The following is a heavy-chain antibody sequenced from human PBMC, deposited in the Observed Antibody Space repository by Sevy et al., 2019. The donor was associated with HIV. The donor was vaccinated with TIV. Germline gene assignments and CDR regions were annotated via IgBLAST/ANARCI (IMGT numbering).Heavy chain of an antibody. CDR3: ARGAHPYYYDSSGYYAEYFQH. J-gene: IGHJ1*01. D-gene: IGHD3-22*01. Sequence: ASVKVSCKASGYTFTSYGISWVRQAPGQGLEWMGWISAYNGNTNYAQKLQGRVTMTTDTSTRTAYMELRGLRSDDTAVYYCARGAHPYYYDSSGYYAEYFQHWGQGTLVTVSS. V-gene: IGHV1-18*01. CDR1: GYTFTSYG. CDR2: ISAYNGNT.